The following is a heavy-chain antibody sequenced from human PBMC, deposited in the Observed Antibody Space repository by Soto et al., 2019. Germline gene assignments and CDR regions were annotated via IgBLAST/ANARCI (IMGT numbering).Heavy chain of an antibody. Sequence: ASVKVSCKASGXTFTGYAMHWVRQAPGQGLEWMGWISAYNGNTNYAQKLQGRVTMTTDTSTSTAYMELRSLRSDDTAVYYCASGSWFDPWGQGTLVTVSS. D-gene: IGHD3-10*01. V-gene: IGHV1-18*01. CDR2: ISAYNGNT. CDR3: ASGSWFDP. J-gene: IGHJ5*02. CDR1: GXTFTGYA.